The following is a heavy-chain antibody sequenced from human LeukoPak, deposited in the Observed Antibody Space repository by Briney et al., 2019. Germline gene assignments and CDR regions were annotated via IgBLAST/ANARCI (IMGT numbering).Heavy chain of an antibody. CDR3: ARGGGLDV. V-gene: IGHV3-7*03. Sequence: GRSLRLSCATSGFTFSTYGMHWARQAPGKGLEWVASINHNGNVNYYVDSVKGRFTISRDNAKNSLYLQMSNLRAEDTAVYFCARGGGLDVWGQGATVTVSS. J-gene: IGHJ6*02. CDR1: GFTFSTYG. D-gene: IGHD3-16*01. CDR2: INHNGNVN.